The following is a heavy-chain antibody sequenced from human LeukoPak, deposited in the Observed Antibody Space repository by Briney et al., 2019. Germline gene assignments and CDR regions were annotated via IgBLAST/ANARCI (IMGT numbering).Heavy chain of an antibody. CDR3: ARETYYYDSSGYQNGPFDY. D-gene: IGHD3-22*01. CDR2: IYYSGST. Sequence: PSETLSLTCTVSGGSISSGGYYWSWIRQHPGKGLEWIGYIYYSGSTYYNPSLKSRVTISVDTSKNQFSLKLSSVTAADTAVYYCARETYYYDSSGYQNGPFDYWGQGTLVTVSS. J-gene: IGHJ4*02. CDR1: GGSISSGGYY. V-gene: IGHV4-31*03.